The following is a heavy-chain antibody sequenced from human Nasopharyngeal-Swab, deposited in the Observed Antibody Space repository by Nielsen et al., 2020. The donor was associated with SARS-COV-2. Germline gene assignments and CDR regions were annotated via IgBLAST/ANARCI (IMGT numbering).Heavy chain of an antibody. CDR2: IYYSGST. Sequence: SETLSLTCDVSGGSISSSSYYWGWIRQPPGKGLEWIGSIYYSGSTYYNPSLKSRVTISVDTSKNQFSLKLSSVTAADTAVYYCARVIVGADYFDYWGQGTLVTVSS. CDR3: ARVIVGADYFDY. CDR1: GGSISSSSYY. D-gene: IGHD1-26*01. V-gene: IGHV4-39*07. J-gene: IGHJ4*02.